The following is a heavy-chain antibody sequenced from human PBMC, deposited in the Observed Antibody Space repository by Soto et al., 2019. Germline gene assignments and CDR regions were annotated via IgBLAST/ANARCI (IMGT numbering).Heavy chain of an antibody. CDR2: IYHSGST. V-gene: IGHV4-4*02. D-gene: IGHD3-10*01. Sequence: QVQLQESGPGLVKPSGTLSLTCAVSSGSISSSNWWSWVRQPPGKGLEWIGEIYHSGSTDYNPSLKSRVTISVDKSKNQFSLKLSSVTAADTAVYYCAIYGSGSYSNYYYMDVWGKGTTVTVSS. CDR3: AIYGSGSYSNYYYMDV. CDR1: SGSISSSNW. J-gene: IGHJ6*03.